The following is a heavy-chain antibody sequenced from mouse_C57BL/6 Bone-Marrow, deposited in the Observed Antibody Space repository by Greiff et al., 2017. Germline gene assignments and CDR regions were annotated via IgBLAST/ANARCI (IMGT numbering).Heavy chain of an antibody. CDR2: INPSSGYT. Sequence: QVQLQQSGAELANPGASVKLSCKASGYTFTSSWLHWVKQRPGQGLEWIGYINPSSGYTKYNQKFKDKATLTADKSSSTAYMPLSSLTYEDAAVDDCASLYGSSYYGYFEVWGTGTTVTVAS. J-gene: IGHJ1*03. V-gene: IGHV1-7*01. CDR1: GYTFTSSW. CDR3: ASLYGSSYYGYFEV. D-gene: IGHD1-1*01.